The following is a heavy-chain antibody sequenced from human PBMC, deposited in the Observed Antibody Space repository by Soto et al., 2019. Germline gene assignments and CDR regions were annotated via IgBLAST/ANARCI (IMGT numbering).Heavy chain of an antibody. Sequence: XETLSLTCTFSVGSISSSSYYCGWIRQPPGKGLEWIGSIYYSGSTYYNPSLKSRVTISVDTSKNQFSLKLSSVTAADAAVYYCARINGILEYWGQGTLVSVSS. V-gene: IGHV4-39*01. D-gene: IGHD3-3*02. CDR2: IYYSGST. CDR3: ARINGILEY. CDR1: VGSISSSSYY. J-gene: IGHJ4*02.